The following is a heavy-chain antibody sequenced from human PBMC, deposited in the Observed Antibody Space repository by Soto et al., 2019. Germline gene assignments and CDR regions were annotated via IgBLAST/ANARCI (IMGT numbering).Heavy chain of an antibody. V-gene: IGHV1-18*01. Sequence: ASVKVSRKASGYTFTSCGISWVRQAPGQGLEWMGWISAYNGNTNYAQKLQGRVTMTTDTSTSTAYMELRSLRSDDTAVYYCAREIAYDFWSGYYGPKWFDPWGQGTLVTVS. CDR3: AREIAYDFWSGYYGPKWFDP. J-gene: IGHJ5*02. D-gene: IGHD3-3*01. CDR1: GYTFTSCG. CDR2: ISAYNGNT.